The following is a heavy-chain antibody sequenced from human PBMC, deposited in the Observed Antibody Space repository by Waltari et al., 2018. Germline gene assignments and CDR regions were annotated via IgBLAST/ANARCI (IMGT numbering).Heavy chain of an antibody. D-gene: IGHD3-22*01. J-gene: IGHJ4*02. CDR3: AGEGDSSGYYYY. CDR2: SYSSGST. CDR1: GASISSSSYL. Sequence: QLQLQASGPGLVKPSETLSLPCTVSGASISSSSYLWGWIRQPPGKGLEWIGSSYSSGSTDYNPSLKSRVTISVDTSKTQFSRKLSSVTAADTAVYYWAGEGDSSGYYYYWGQGTLVTVSS. V-gene: IGHV4-39*07.